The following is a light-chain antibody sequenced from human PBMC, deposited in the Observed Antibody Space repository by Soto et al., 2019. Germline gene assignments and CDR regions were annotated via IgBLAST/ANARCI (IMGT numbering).Light chain of an antibody. CDR1: QSFSSSY. CDR3: QQYGTSVT. J-gene: IGKJ5*01. CDR2: GAS. V-gene: IGKV3-20*01. Sequence: EIVLTQSPGTLSLSPGERATLSCRASQSFSSSYLAWYQQKPGQAPRLLIYGASSRATGIPDRFSGSGSGTDFTLTISRLEPEVFAVYYCQQYGTSVTFGQGKRLEI.